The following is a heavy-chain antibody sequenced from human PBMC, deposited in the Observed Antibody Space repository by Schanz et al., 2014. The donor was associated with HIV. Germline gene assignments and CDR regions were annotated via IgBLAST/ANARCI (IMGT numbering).Heavy chain of an antibody. CDR3: ARGVAAGVDY. CDR1: GGTFSTYS. CDR2: LSPDSENR. Sequence: QVRLVQSGAEVKKPGSSVKVSCQASGGTFSTYSINWVRQAPGQGLEWVGWLSPDSENRGYGQNFQGRLTMTKDTSINTMFMYLSGLTSEDTAVYYCARGVAAGVDYWGQGTMVTVSS. J-gene: IGHJ4*02. V-gene: IGHV1-8*02. D-gene: IGHD6-13*01.